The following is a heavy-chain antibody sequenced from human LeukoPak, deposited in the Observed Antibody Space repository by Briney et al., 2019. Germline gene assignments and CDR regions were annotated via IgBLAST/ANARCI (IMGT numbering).Heavy chain of an antibody. CDR2: IYYSGST. J-gene: IGHJ5*02. D-gene: IGHD3-9*01. V-gene: IGHV4-59*01. CDR3: ARAGGNDILTGYYMSPFDP. CDR1: GGSISSYY. Sequence: SETLSLTCTVSGGSISSYYWSWIRQPPGKGLEWIGYIYYSGSTNYNPSLKSRVTISVDTSKNQFSLKLSSVTAADTAVYYCARAGGNDILTGYYMSPFDPWGQGTLVTISS.